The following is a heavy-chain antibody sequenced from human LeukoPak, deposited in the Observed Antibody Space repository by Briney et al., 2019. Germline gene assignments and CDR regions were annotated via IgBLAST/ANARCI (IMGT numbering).Heavy chain of an antibody. CDR1: GYTLTELS. V-gene: IGHV1-18*01. J-gene: IGHJ4*02. Sequence: ASVKVSCKVSGYTLTELSMHWVRQAPGQGLEWMGWISAYNGNTNYAQKLQGRVTMTTDTSTSTAYMELRSLRSDDTAVYYCARKYNWNDYWGQGTLVTVSS. D-gene: IGHD1-1*01. CDR2: ISAYNGNT. CDR3: ARKYNWNDY.